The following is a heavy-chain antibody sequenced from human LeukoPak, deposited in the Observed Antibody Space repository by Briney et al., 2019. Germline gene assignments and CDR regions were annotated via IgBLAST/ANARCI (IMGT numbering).Heavy chain of an antibody. V-gene: IGHV3-23*01. CDR2: ISGSGGST. J-gene: IGHJ4*02. CDR1: GFTFSSYA. CDR3: AKGSYYYGSGSYPIY. D-gene: IGHD3-10*01. Sequence: GRSLRLSCAASGFTFSSYAMHWVRQAPGKGLEWVSAISGSGGSTYYADSVKGRFTISRDNSKNTLYLQMNSLRAEDTAVYYCAKGSYYYGSGSYPIYWGQGTLVTVSS.